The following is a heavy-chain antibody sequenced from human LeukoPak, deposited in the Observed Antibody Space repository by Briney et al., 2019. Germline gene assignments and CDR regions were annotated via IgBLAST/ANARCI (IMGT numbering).Heavy chain of an antibody. CDR1: GGSVTDYY. CDR2: IYYTGT. D-gene: IGHD6-25*01. CDR3: ARAAATGAFDI. Sequence: PSETLSLTCTVSGGSVTDYYWRWIRRSPGKGLEWIGYIYYTGTCYNPSLKSRVTISADTSKNQFSLKLISVTAADTAVYYCARAAATGAFDIWGQATMITVS. V-gene: IGHV4-59*02. J-gene: IGHJ3*02.